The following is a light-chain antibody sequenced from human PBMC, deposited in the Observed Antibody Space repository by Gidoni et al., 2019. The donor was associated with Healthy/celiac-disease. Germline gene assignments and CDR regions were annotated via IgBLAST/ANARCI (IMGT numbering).Light chain of an antibody. CDR3: SSYTSSSSLV. CDR1: SSDVGGYND. V-gene: IGLV2-14*01. Sequence: QSALPQPASVYGSPGQSITISCTGTSSDVGGYNDVSWYQQHPGKAPKLMIYDVSNRPSGVSNRFSGSKSGNTASLTISGLQAEDEADYYCSSYTSSSSLVFGGGTKLTVL. CDR2: DVS. J-gene: IGLJ2*01.